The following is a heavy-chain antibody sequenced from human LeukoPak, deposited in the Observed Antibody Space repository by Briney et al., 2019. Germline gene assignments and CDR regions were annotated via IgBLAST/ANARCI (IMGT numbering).Heavy chain of an antibody. J-gene: IGHJ4*02. CDR3: ARWGYFDSSGYFVAEY. CDR2: IHYSGST. D-gene: IGHD3-22*01. V-gene: IGHV4-59*01. Sequence: PSETLSLTCTVSGGSISSYHWSWIRQPPGKGLEWIGNIHYSGSTNYNPSLNSRVTISVDTSKSHFSLNLSAVTAADTAVYYCARWGYFDSSGYFVAEYRGQGTLVTVSS. CDR1: GGSISSYH.